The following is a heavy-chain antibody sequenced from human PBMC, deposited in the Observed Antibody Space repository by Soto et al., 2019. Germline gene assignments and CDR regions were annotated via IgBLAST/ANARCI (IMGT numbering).Heavy chain of an antibody. CDR3: ARVIVVVVAATPVYYYYGMDV. CDR2: ISAYNGNT. Sequence: GASVKVSCKASGFTFTSSAVQWVRQARGQRLERMGWISAYNGNTNYAQKLQGRVTMTTDTSTSTAYMELRSLRSDDTAVYYCARVIVVVVAATPVYYYYGMDVWGQGTTVTVSS. V-gene: IGHV1-18*01. CDR1: GFTFTSSA. D-gene: IGHD2-15*01. J-gene: IGHJ6*02.